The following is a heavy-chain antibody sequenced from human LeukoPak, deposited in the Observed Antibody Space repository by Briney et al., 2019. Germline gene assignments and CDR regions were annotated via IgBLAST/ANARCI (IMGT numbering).Heavy chain of an antibody. D-gene: IGHD5-18*01. CDR2: ISSGGIYI. CDR1: GFTFSSYS. Sequence: KAGGSLRLSCAASGFTFSSYSMNWVRQAPGKGLEWVSSISSGGIYIYYAHSVRGRFTISRDNAKNSLYLQMNSLRAEDTAVYYCARGLYGYITVFDYWGQGTLVTVSS. J-gene: IGHJ4*02. CDR3: ARGLYGYITVFDY. V-gene: IGHV3-21*01.